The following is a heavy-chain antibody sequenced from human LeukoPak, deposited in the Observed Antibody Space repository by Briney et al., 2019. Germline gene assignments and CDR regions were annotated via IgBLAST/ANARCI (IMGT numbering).Heavy chain of an antibody. Sequence: SETLSLTCTVSGGSISSYYWSWIRQPPGKGLEWIGYIYYSGSTNYNPSLKSRVTISVDTSKNQFSLKLSSVTAADTAVYYCARGLYYDTNWFDPWGQGTLVTVSS. CDR3: ARGLYYDTNWFDP. J-gene: IGHJ5*02. D-gene: IGHD3-22*01. V-gene: IGHV4-59*01. CDR2: IYYSGST. CDR1: GGSISSYY.